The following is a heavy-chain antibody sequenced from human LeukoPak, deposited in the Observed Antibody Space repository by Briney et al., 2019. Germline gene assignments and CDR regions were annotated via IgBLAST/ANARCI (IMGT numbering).Heavy chain of an antibody. CDR2: INPNSGGT. CDR1: GYTFTGYY. D-gene: IGHD2-2*01. Sequence: ASVKVSCKASGYTFTGYYMHWVRQAPGQGLEWMGWINPNSGGTNYAQKFQGRVTMTRDTSISTAYMELSRLRSDDTAVYYCARSRLGYCSSTSCYGFDYWGQGTLVTVSS. CDR3: ARSRLGYCSSTSCYGFDY. V-gene: IGHV1-2*02. J-gene: IGHJ4*02.